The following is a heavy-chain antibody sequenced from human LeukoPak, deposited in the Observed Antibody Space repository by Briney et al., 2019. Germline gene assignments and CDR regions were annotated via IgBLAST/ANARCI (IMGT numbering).Heavy chain of an antibody. V-gene: IGHV5-51*01. J-gene: IGHJ4*02. CDR1: GYSFSSYW. CDR2: IFPGDSDT. CDR3: ARQGRSGWYFDY. Sequence: GESLKISCKGSGYSFSSYWIAWVRQMPGKGLEWMGIIFPGDSDTRYSPSFQGQVTISADKSISTAYLQCCSLKASDTAMYYCARQGRSGWYFDYWGQGTLVTVSS. D-gene: IGHD6-19*01.